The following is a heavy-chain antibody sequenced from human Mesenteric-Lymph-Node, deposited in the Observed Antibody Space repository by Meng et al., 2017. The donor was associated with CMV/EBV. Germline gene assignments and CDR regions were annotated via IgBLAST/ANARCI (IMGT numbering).Heavy chain of an antibody. CDR2: IYWDDDK. V-gene: IGHV2-5*02. J-gene: IGHJ4*02. CDR3: AHRAAGAFDY. Sequence: CPLSALSLSTSGVRVGWIRQPPGQSLESLARIYWDDDKRYSPSLKSRLTITEDTSKNRVVLTMTSMDPVDKATYYCAHRAAGAFDYWGQGTLVTVSS. CDR1: ALSLSTSGVR. D-gene: IGHD6-19*01.